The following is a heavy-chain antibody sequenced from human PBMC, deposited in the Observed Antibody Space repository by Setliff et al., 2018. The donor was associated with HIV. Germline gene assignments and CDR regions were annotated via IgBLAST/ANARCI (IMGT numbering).Heavy chain of an antibody. V-gene: IGHV1-69-2*01. J-gene: IGHJ4*02. CDR2: VDPQDGEA. CDR1: GYTFTDYY. D-gene: IGHD2-15*01. Sequence: VKVSCKASGYTFTDYYIHWVQQAPGKGLEWMGRVDPQDGEALYAEKFQGRVTISEDTSTDTAYVELSSLRSEDTAVYYCATFPIECSGGSCYASGVDYWGQGTLVTVSS. CDR3: ATFPIECSGGSCYASGVDY.